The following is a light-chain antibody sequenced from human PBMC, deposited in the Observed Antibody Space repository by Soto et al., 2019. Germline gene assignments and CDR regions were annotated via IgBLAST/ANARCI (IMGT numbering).Light chain of an antibody. Sequence: EIVLTQSPGTLSLSPGERATLSCRASQSISSSYLAWYQQKLGQAPRLLIYGASSRATGIPDRFSGSGSGTDFTLTSSRLEPEDFVVYYCQQYGSSPPWTFGQGTKVEIK. J-gene: IGKJ1*01. CDR2: GAS. CDR3: QQYGSSPPWT. V-gene: IGKV3-20*01. CDR1: QSISSSY.